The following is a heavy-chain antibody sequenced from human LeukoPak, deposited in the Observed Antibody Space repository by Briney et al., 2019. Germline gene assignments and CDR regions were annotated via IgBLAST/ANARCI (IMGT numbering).Heavy chain of an antibody. V-gene: IGHV4-59*01. CDR3: AGHVSAAAGGR. CDR1: GGSISSYY. CDR2: IYYSGST. D-gene: IGHD6-13*01. Sequence: NPSETLSLTCTVSGGSISSYYWSWIRQPPGKGLEWIGYIYYSGSTNYNPSLKSRVTISVDTSKNQFSLKLSSVTAADTAVYYCAGHVSAAAGGRWGQGTLVTVSS. J-gene: IGHJ4*02.